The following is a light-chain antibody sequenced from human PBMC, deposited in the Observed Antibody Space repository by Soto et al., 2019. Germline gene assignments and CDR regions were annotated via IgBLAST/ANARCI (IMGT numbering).Light chain of an antibody. Sequence: QSALTQPASVSGSPGQSTAISCTGTSSDVGGYSYVPWYQQQPGKAPKLVISDVSNRPSGVSDRFSGSKSGNTASLTISGLQTEGEADYYCASYTTSSTYVFGTGTKVTVL. CDR2: DVS. J-gene: IGLJ1*01. V-gene: IGLV2-14*01. CDR3: ASYTTSSTYV. CDR1: SSDVGGYSY.